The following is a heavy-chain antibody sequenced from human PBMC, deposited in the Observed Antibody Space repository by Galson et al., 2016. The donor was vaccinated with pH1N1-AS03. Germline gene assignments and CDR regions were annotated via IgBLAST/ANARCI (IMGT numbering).Heavy chain of an antibody. Sequence: SVKVSCKASGGTFSTNGFTWVRQAPGQGLEWMGRIIPMLGRGNYAQKFQGRVTIIEDISTSTTYMELSNLTSEDTAIYYCARARDSSSSSIFADWGQGTQVTVSS. CDR1: GGTFSTNG. V-gene: IGHV1-69*04. D-gene: IGHD6-6*01. CDR2: IIPMLGRG. J-gene: IGHJ4*01. CDR3: ARARDSSSSSIFAD.